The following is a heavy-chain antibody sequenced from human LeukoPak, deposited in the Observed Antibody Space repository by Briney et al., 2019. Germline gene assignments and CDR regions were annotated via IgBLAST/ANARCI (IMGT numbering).Heavy chain of an antibody. J-gene: IGHJ4*02. V-gene: IGHV3-30*02. CDR2: IRYDGSDK. D-gene: IGHD3-3*01. Sequence: GGSLRLSCAASGFTFSTYDMHWVRQAPGKGLEWVSFIRYDGSDKLYADSVKGRFTVSRDNSKNTLYLQMNSLRAEDTAVYYCAKCITIFGVVIYDYWGQGTLVTVSS. CDR1: GFTFSTYD. CDR3: AKCITIFGVVIYDY.